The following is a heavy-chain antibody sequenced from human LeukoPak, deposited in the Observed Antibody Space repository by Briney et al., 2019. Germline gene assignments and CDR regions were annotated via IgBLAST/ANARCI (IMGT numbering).Heavy chain of an antibody. CDR3: ARDRGDLDS. V-gene: IGHV4-61*02. J-gene: IGHJ4*02. CDR2: VYSTGST. Sequence: SETLSLTCTVSGASISGGSYFWSRIRQPAGKGLEWIGRVYSTGSTNYNPSLKSRVTISLDTSKNQFSLRLSSVTAADTAVYYCARDRGDLDSWGQGTLVTVSS. CDR1: GASISGGSYF.